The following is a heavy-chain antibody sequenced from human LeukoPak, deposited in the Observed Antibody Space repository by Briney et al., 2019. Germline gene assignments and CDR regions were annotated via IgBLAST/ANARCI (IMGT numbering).Heavy chain of an antibody. CDR1: GGSISSYY. J-gene: IGHJ4*02. Sequence: PSETLSLTCTVSGGSISSYYWSWIRQPPGKGLEWIGYIYYSGSTNYNPSLKSRVTISVDTSKNQFSLKLSSVTAADTAVYYCARSPPYDSSGCYYGEDYWGQGTLVTVSS. V-gene: IGHV4-59*01. CDR3: ARSPPYDSSGCYYGEDY. D-gene: IGHD3-22*01. CDR2: IYYSGST.